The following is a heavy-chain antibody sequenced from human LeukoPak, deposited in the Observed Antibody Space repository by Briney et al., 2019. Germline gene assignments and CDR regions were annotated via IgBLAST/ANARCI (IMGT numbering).Heavy chain of an antibody. J-gene: IGHJ3*02. V-gene: IGHV4-34*01. CDR2: ISNSGST. CDR1: GGSFSGYF. Sequence: SDTLSLTCAISGGSFSGYFSSWIRQPPGNGLELIGEISNSGSTNYNQSLKSRVTISVDTSKNQFSLKLSSVTGADTAVYYCARGGTYYYGSGSYYKRDAFDIWGQGTMVTVSS. D-gene: IGHD3-10*01. CDR3: ARGGTYYYGSGSYYKRDAFDI.